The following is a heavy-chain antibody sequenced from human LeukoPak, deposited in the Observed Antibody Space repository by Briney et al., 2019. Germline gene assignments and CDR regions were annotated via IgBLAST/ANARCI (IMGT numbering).Heavy chain of an antibody. Sequence: GRSLRLSCAASGFTFSSYAMHWVRQAPGKGLEWVAVISYDGSNKYYADSVKGRFTISRDNSKDTLYLQMNSLRAEDTAVYYCAKDPSDVDTAMVRGYFDYWGQGTLVTVSS. J-gene: IGHJ4*02. CDR2: ISYDGSNK. CDR3: AKDPSDVDTAMVRGYFDY. D-gene: IGHD5-18*01. V-gene: IGHV3-30*04. CDR1: GFTFSSYA.